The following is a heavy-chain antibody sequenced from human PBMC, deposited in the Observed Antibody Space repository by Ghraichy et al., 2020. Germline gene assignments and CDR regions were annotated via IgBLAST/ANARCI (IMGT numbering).Heavy chain of an antibody. CDR2: IYTSGST. Sequence: SETLSLTCTVSGGSISSDNYYWSWIRQPAGKGLEWIGRIYTSGSTNYNPSLKSRVSISVDTSKNHFSLKLSSVTAADTAVYYCARARPFNYYYPRAFDIWGQGTMVTVSS. D-gene: IGHD3-10*01. CDR3: ARARPFNYYYPRAFDI. CDR1: GGSISSDNYY. J-gene: IGHJ3*02. V-gene: IGHV4-61*02.